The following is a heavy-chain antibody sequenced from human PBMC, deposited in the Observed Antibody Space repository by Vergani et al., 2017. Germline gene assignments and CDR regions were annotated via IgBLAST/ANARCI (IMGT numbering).Heavy chain of an antibody. CDR3: ARQYYDILTGLYYYYYYGMDV. V-gene: IGHV1-69*17. J-gene: IGHJ6*02. CDR2: IIPIFGIV. Sequence: QVQLVQSGAEVKKPGSSVKVSCKASGGTFSSYAFTWVRQAPGQGLEWMGGIIPIFGIVNYAQKFQGRVTITADKSASTAYMELSSLISEDTAVYYCARQYYDILTGLYYYYYYGMDVWGQGTTVTVSS. CDR1: GGTFSSYA. D-gene: IGHD3-9*01.